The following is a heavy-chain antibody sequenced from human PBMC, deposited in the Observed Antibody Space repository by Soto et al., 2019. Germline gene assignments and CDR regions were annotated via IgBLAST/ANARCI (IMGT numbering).Heavy chain of an antibody. Sequence: SVKVSCKASGGTFSSYAISWVRQAPGQGLEWMGGIIPIFGTANYAQKFQGRVTITADKSTSTAYMELSSLRSEDTAVYYCAVTSYCSGGSCYPYYYGMDVWGQGTTATVSS. CDR2: IIPIFGTA. CDR1: GGTFSSYA. CDR3: AVTSYCSGGSCYPYYYGMDV. V-gene: IGHV1-69*06. J-gene: IGHJ6*02. D-gene: IGHD2-15*01.